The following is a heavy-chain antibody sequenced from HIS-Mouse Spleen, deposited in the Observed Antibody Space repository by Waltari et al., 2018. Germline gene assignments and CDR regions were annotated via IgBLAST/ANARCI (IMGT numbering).Heavy chain of an antibody. V-gene: IGHV1-2*02. D-gene: IGHD6-6*01. CDR3: AREPGYSSSPNWFDP. CDR2: INPNSGGT. J-gene: IGHJ5*02. Sequence: QVQLVQSGAEVKKPGASVKVSCKASGYTFTGYYMHWVRQAPGQGLEWMGWINPNSGGTNYAQKFQGRVTMTRDTSISTAYMELSRLRSDDTAVYYCAREPGYSSSPNWFDPWGQGTLVTVSS. CDR1: GYTFTGYY.